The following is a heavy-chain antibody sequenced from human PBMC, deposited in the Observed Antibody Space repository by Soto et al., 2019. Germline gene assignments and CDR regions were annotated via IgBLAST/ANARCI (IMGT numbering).Heavy chain of an antibody. V-gene: IGHV4-59*08. Sequence: QVQLQESGPGLVKPSETLSLTCTVSGGSISSYYWSWIRQPPGKGLEWIGYIYYSGSTNYNPSLTIRYDKSVDTSKNQFPLKLNSITASDTAVYYCSRHNYGSGSTYFDYWCQGTLVTVAS. CDR3: SRHNYGSGSTYFDY. J-gene: IGHJ4*02. CDR2: IYYSGST. D-gene: IGHD3-10*01. CDR1: GGSISSYY.